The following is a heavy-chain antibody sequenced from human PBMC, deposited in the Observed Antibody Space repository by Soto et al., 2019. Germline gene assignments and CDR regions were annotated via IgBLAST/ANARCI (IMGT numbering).Heavy chain of an antibody. CDR1: GSAFSNYT. D-gene: IGHD1-1*01. Sequence: LRLSSASSGSAFSNYTMNCVRQAPGNGLEWISYISSSSTNTYYADSVKGRFTISRDDAKNSLYLQMDSLRVEYSAIYYCVRQRYDLLLDPWGQGTLVTVSS. CDR2: ISSSSTNT. J-gene: IGHJ5*02. V-gene: IGHV3-21*01. CDR3: VRQRYDLLLDP.